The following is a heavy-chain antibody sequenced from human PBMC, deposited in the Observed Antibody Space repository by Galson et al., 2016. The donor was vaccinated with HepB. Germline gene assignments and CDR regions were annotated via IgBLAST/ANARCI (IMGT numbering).Heavy chain of an antibody. V-gene: IGHV1-69*06. CDR1: GGTFNKYD. CDR2: IIPTSGTT. Sequence: SVKVFCKASGGTFNKYDINWVRQAPGQGPEWVGGIIPTSGTTDYAPKLQARVTITADTSTSTAYMELRSLRSEDTAVYYCATSLRFFDWLFKFYFDNWGQGTLVTVSS. CDR3: ATSLRFFDWLFKFYFDN. D-gene: IGHD3-9*01. J-gene: IGHJ4*02.